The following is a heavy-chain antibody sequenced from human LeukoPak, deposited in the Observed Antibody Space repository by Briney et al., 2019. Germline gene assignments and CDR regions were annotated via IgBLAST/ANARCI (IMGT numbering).Heavy chain of an antibody. Sequence: PGGSLRLSCAASGFTFSNFWMSWVRQAPGKGLEWVANIKQDGSEKNYVDSVKGRFTISRDNAKNSVYLQMNNLRAEDTAVYYCVGSSGWLFDYWGQGILVAVSS. CDR1: GFTFSNFW. J-gene: IGHJ4*02. D-gene: IGHD6-19*01. V-gene: IGHV3-7*01. CDR2: IKQDGSEK. CDR3: VGSSGWLFDY.